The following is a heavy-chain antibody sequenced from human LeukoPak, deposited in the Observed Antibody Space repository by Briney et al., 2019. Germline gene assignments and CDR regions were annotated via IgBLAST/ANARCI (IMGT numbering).Heavy chain of an antibody. J-gene: IGHJ5*02. V-gene: IGHV3-33*01. Sequence: GGSLRLSCAASGFSFSNYDMHWVRQAPGKGLEWVAVIWYDGSNKYYADSVKGRFTISRDNSKNTLYLQMNSLRVEDTAVYYCTRDSGTYNWLDPWGQGTLVTVSS. CDR2: IWYDGSNK. D-gene: IGHD1-26*01. CDR3: TRDSGTYNWLDP. CDR1: GFSFSNYD.